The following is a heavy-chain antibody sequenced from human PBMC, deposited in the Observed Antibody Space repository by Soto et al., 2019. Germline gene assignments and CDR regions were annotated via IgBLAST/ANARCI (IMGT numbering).Heavy chain of an antibody. CDR2: IYYGGTT. CDR3: ARGWYYFDF. D-gene: IGHD2-15*01. CDR1: VEPMTGGYY. V-gene: IGHV4-38-2*01. Sequence: PSETLSLTCDVSVEPMTGGYYWGWIRQSPGKGLEWIGSIYYGGTTYYNPSLGSRLAISIDTSKNQFSLRLSSVTAADTALYYCARGWYYFDFWGQGTLVTVSS. J-gene: IGHJ4*02.